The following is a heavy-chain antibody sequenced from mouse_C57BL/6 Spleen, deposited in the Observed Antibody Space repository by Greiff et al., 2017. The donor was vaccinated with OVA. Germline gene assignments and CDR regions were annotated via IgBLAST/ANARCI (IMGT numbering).Heavy chain of an antibody. J-gene: IGHJ2*01. Sequence: QVQLQQSGAELVKPGASVKISCKASGYAFSSYWMNWVKQRPGKGLEWIGQIYPGDGDTNYNGKFKGKATLTADKSSSTAYMQLSSLTSEDSAVYFCARGTDGYAVDYWGQGTTLTVSS. CDR3: ARGTDGYAVDY. D-gene: IGHD2-2*01. CDR1: GYAFSSYW. CDR2: IYPGDGDT. V-gene: IGHV1-80*01.